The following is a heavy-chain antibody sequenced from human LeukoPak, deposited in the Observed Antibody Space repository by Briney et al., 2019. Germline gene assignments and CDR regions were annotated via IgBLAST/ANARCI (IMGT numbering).Heavy chain of an antibody. CDR2: IYTSGST. J-gene: IGHJ5*02. D-gene: IGHD2-15*01. Sequence: PSETLSLTCTVSGGSISSGSYYWSWIRQPAGKGLEWIGRIYTSGSTNYNPSLKSRVTISVDTSKNQFSLKLSSVTAADTAVYYCARDPQDIVVVVEGGWFDPWGQGTLVTVSS. CDR3: ARDPQDIVVVVEGGWFDP. V-gene: IGHV4-61*02. CDR1: GGSISSGSYY.